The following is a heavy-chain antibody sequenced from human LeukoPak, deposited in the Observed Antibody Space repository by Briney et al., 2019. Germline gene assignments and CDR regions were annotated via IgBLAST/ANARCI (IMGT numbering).Heavy chain of an antibody. Sequence: ETLSLTCTVSGDSISTYYWSWIRQAPGKGLEWVSSIDKIGVGTYYADSVRGRFTISRDNSKNTLFLQMNSLRAEDTAVYYCARGYYDFWSGYYTLDYWGQGTLVTVSS. V-gene: IGHV3-66*02. CDR2: IDKIGVGT. CDR3: ARGYYDFWSGYYTLDY. CDR1: GDSISTYY. J-gene: IGHJ4*02. D-gene: IGHD3-3*01.